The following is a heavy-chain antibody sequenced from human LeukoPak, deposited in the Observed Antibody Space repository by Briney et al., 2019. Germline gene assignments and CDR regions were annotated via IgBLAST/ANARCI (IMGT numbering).Heavy chain of an antibody. V-gene: IGHV4-34*01. J-gene: IGHJ5*02. CDR1: GGSFSGYY. D-gene: IGHD3-16*01. CDR3: ARGLRSFTYNWFDP. Sequence: SETLSLTCAVYGGSFSGYYWSWIRQPPGKGLEWIGEINHSGSTNYNPSLKSRVTISVDTSKNQFSLKLSSVTAADTAVYYCARGLRSFTYNWFDPWGQGTLVIVSS. CDR2: INHSGST.